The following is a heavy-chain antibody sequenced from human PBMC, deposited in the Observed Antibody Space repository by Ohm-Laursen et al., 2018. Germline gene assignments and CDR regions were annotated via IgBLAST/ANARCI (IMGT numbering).Heavy chain of an antibody. CDR3: ARDVLGYCSGGSCYGDWFDP. Sequence: SVKVSCKASGYTFTSYGINWVRQAPGQGLEWMGWISAYNGNTNYAQKLQGRVTMTTDTSTSAAYMELRSLRSDDTAVYYCARDVLGYCSGGSCYGDWFDPWGQGTLVTVSS. CDR2: ISAYNGNT. J-gene: IGHJ5*02. CDR1: GYTFTSYG. V-gene: IGHV1-18*01. D-gene: IGHD2-15*01.